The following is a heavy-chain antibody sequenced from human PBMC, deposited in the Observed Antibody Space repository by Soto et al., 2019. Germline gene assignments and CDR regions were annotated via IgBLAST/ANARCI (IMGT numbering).Heavy chain of an antibody. CDR3: ARVDSSGWYSYYYYYGMDV. Sequence: VQLVESGGGLVKPGGSLRLSCAASGFTFSSYGMHWVRQAPGKGLEWVAVIWYDGSNKYYADSVKGRFTISRDNSKNTLYLQMNSLRAEDTAVYYCARVDSSGWYSYYYYYGMDVWGQGTTVTVSS. J-gene: IGHJ6*02. CDR1: GFTFSSYG. CDR2: IWYDGSNK. D-gene: IGHD6-19*01. V-gene: IGHV3-33*08.